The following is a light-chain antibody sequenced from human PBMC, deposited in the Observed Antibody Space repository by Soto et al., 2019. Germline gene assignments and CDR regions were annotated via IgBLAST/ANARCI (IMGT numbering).Light chain of an antibody. CDR3: CSYAGSYTYV. J-gene: IGLJ1*01. Sequence: QSALTQPASVSGSPGQSITISCTGTSSDVGGYNYVSWYQQHPGKAPKLMIYEVTKRPSGVPDRFSGSKSGSTASLTISGLQAEDEADYYCCSYAGSYTYVFGTGTKLTVL. CDR1: SSDVGGYNY. V-gene: IGLV2-11*01. CDR2: EVT.